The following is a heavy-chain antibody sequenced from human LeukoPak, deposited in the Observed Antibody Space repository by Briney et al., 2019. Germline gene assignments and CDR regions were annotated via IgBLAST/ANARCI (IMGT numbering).Heavy chain of an antibody. CDR1: GYTLTSYG. D-gene: IGHD2-2*01. V-gene: IGHV1-18*01. CDR3: ARYGPTGYCSSTSCSNVWFDP. CDR2: ISAYNGNT. J-gene: IGHJ5*02. Sequence: ASVKVSCKASGYTLTSYGISWVRQAPGQGLEWMGWISAYNGNTNYAQKLQGRVTMTTDTSTSTAYMELRSLRSDDTAVYYCARYGPTGYCSSTSCSNVWFDPWGQGALVTVSS.